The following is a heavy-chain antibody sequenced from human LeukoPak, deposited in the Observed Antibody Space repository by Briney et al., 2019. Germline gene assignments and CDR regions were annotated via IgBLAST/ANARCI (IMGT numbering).Heavy chain of an antibody. CDR3: ARPVPSRLGWFDP. CDR2: IYYSGST. J-gene: IGHJ5*02. CDR1: GGSISSSSYY. Sequence: RSETLSLSCTVSGGSISSSSYYWGWIRQPPGKGLEWIGNIYYSGSTYYSPSLKSRVTISVDTSKNQFSLKLSSVTAADTAVYYCARPVPSRLGWFDPWGQGTLVTVSS. D-gene: IGHD1-1*01. V-gene: IGHV4-39*01.